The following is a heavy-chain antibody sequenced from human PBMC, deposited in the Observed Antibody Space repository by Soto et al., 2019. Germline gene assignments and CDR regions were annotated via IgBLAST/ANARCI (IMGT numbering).Heavy chain of an antibody. CDR1: GGSISSFY. Sequence: SETLSLTCTVSGGSISSFYWSWIRQPPGKGLEWIGYIYYSGSTNYNPSLKSRVTISVDTSKNQFSLKLSSVTAADTAVYYCAREVSFYRPAADIHAFDIWGQGTMVTVSS. CDR3: AREVSFYRPAADIHAFDI. J-gene: IGHJ3*02. CDR2: IYYSGST. V-gene: IGHV4-59*01. D-gene: IGHD2-2*01.